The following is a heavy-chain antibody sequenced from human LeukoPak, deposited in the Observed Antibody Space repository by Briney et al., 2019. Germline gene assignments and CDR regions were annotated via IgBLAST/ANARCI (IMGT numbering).Heavy chain of an antibody. Sequence: PGGSLRLSCAASGFTFSNYGMSWVRQAPGTGLEWVAGISGSGGNTYYADSVKGRFTISRDNSKNTLYLQMNSLRAEDTAVYYCARNGELSSSWQVYYMDVWGKGTTVTVSS. J-gene: IGHJ6*03. CDR1: GFTFSNYG. V-gene: IGHV3-23*01. D-gene: IGHD6-13*01. CDR2: ISGSGGNT. CDR3: ARNGELSSSWQVYYMDV.